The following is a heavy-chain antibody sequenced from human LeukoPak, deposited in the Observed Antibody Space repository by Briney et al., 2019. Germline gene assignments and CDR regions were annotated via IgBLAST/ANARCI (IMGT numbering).Heavy chain of an antibody. J-gene: IGHJ4*02. D-gene: IGHD3-22*01. Sequence: GGSLRLSCVASGFPFSSVGMNWARQAPGKGLEWVSYISSDPSHTYYADSVRGRFTISRDNAKHSLYLQMDNLRTEDTAMYYCARDPDYYDSRVVDFWGQGTRVTVSS. CDR3: ARDPDYYDSRVVDF. CDR1: GFPFSSVG. CDR2: ISSDPSHT. V-gene: IGHV3-21*01.